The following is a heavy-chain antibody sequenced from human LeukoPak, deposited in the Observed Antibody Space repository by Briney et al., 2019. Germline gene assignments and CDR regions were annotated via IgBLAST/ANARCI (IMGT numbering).Heavy chain of an antibody. Sequence: GGSLRLSRAASGFTFSKYDMHWVRQAPGKGLEWVSGLTGGGGGTSYADSVKGRFTISRDNSKNTLYLQMNSLRAEDTAVYYCAKDKGAVTGTFDYWGQGTLVTVSS. D-gene: IGHD1-14*01. J-gene: IGHJ4*02. CDR1: GFTFSKYD. V-gene: IGHV3-23*01. CDR2: LTGGGGGT. CDR3: AKDKGAVTGTFDY.